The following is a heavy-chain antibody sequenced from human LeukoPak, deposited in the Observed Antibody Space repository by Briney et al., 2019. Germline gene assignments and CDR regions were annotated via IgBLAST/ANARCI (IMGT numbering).Heavy chain of an antibody. CDR2: ISSSSSYI. CDR3: ARDYNLDYGDYVSGFDP. CDR1: GFTFSSYS. D-gene: IGHD4-17*01. J-gene: IGHJ5*02. V-gene: IGHV3-21*01. Sequence: GGSLRLSCAASGFTFSSYSMNWVRQAPGKGLEWVSSISSSSSYIYYADSVKGRLTISRDNAKNSLYLQMNSLRAEDTAVYYCARDYNLDYGDYVSGFDPWGQGTLVTVSS.